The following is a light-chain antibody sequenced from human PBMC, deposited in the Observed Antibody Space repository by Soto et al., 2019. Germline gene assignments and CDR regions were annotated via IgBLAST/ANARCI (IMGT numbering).Light chain of an antibody. CDR3: ISYTDRQSDL. CDR2: AVS. Sequence: QSVLTQPASVSGSPGQSITISCSGTSSDIGSYDHVAWYQQFPGKSPKLIIYAVSDRPSGVSDRFSGSKSGISASLTISGLQTDDEADYCCISYTDRQSDLFGTGTKVTVL. J-gene: IGLJ1*01. CDR1: SSDIGSYDH. V-gene: IGLV2-14*03.